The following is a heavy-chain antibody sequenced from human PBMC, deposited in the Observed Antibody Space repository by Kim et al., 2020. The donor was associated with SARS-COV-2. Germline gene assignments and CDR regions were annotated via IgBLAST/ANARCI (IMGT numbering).Heavy chain of an antibody. CDR3: AKDDSGWYQADY. V-gene: IGHV3-30-3*02. D-gene: IGHD6-19*01. Sequence: HADSVKGRFTISRDNYKTTLYLQRNSLRPDDTAVYYCAKDDSGWYQADYWGQGTLVTVSS. J-gene: IGHJ4*02.